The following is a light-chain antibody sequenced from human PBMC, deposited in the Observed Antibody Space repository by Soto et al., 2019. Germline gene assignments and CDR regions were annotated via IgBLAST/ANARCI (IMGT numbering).Light chain of an antibody. CDR1: SSNIGAGYD. V-gene: IGLV1-40*01. J-gene: IGLJ1*01. CDR2: GNN. Sequence: QSVLTQPPSVSGAPGQRVTISCTGSSSNIGAGYDVHWYQQLPGTAPKLLIYGNNNRPSGVPDRFSGSKSGTSASLAITGLQAEDEDHHYCQSYDSSLNNYVFGTGTKVTVL. CDR3: QSYDSSLNNYV.